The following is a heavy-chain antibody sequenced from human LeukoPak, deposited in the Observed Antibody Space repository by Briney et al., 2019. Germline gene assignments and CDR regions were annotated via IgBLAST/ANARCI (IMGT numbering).Heavy chain of an antibody. CDR2: IKQDGSEK. D-gene: IGHD5-24*01. V-gene: IGHV3-7*01. CDR3: AKDGEMATIMGY. Sequence: PGGSLRLSCAASGFTFSSYGMHWVRQAPGKGLEWVANIKQDGSEKSYVDSVKGRFTVSRDNAKNSLYLQMNSLRAEDTAVYYCAKDGEMATIMGYWGQGTLVTVSS. J-gene: IGHJ4*02. CDR1: GFTFSSYG.